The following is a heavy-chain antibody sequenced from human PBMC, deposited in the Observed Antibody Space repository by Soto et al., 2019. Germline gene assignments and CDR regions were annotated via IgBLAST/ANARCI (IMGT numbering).Heavy chain of an antibody. V-gene: IGHV3-30*04. J-gene: IGHJ6*02. D-gene: IGHD2-2*01. CDR2: ISYDGSNK. CDR3: ARERGGIVVVPAAIPDYYNYYGMDV. CDR1: GFTFSSYG. Sequence: PGGSLRLSWAASGFTFSSYGVHWVRQAPGKGLEWVAVISYDGSNKYYADSVKGRFTISRDNSKNTLYLQMNSLRAEDTAVYYCARERGGIVVVPAAIPDYYNYYGMDVWGQGTTVTVSS.